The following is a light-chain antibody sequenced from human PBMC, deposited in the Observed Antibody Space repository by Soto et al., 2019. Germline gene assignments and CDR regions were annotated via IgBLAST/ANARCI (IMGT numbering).Light chain of an antibody. CDR3: QQYYSYSPLT. J-gene: IGKJ4*01. V-gene: IGKV1-5*03. CDR2: KAS. CDR1: QSVRDW. Sequence: DIQMTQSPSTLSASVGDRVTVTCRASQSVRDWVAWYQPQAGRAPRLLIYKASSLQSGVPSRFSGSGFGTEFTLTISSLQPDDFASYYCQQYYSYSPLTFGGGTKVEIK.